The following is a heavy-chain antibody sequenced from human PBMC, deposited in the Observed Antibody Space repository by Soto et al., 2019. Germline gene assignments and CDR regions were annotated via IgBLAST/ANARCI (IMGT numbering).Heavy chain of an antibody. CDR2: INPSGGST. CDR3: ASAPYYYYGVDV. CDR1: GYTFTSYY. V-gene: IGHV1-46*01. J-gene: IGHJ6*02. Sequence: GASVKVSCTESGYTFTSYYMHWVRQAPGQGLEWMGIINPSGGSTSYAQKFQGRVTMTRDTSTSTVYMELSSLRSEDTAVYYCASAPYYYYGVDVWGQGTTVTVSS.